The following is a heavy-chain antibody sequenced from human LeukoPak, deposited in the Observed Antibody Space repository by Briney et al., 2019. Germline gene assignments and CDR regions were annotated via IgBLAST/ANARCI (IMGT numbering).Heavy chain of an antibody. CDR2: IWYDGSNK. J-gene: IGHJ4*02. CDR1: GFTFSSYG. Sequence: PGRSLRRSCAASGFTFSSYGMHWVRQAPGKGLEWVAVIWYDGSNKYYADSVKGRFTISRDNSKNTLYLQMNSLRAEDTAVYYCARSLGGYGPFDYWGQGTLVTVSS. V-gene: IGHV3-33*01. D-gene: IGHD3-16*01. CDR3: ARSLGGYGPFDY.